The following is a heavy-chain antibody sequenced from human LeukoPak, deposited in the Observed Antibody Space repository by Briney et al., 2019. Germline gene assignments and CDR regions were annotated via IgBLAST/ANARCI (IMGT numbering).Heavy chain of an antibody. CDR2: IYYSGST. D-gene: IGHD3-22*01. CDR1: GGSISSGGYY. CDR3: AGTILPDYYDSSGYSSSFDY. Sequence: PSETLSLTSTVSGGSISSGGYYWSWIRQHPGKGLEWIGYIYYSGSTYYNPSLKSRVTISVDTSKNQFSLKLSSVTAADTAVYYCAGTILPDYYDSSGYSSSFDYWGQGTLVTVSS. J-gene: IGHJ4*02. V-gene: IGHV4-31*03.